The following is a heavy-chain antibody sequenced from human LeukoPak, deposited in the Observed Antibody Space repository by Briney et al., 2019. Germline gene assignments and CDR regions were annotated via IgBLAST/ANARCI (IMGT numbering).Heavy chain of an antibody. CDR1: RYTFTSYD. Sequence: ASVKVSCKASRYTFTSYDINWVRQATGQGLEWMGWMNPNSGNTGYAQKFQGRVTMTRNTSISTAYMELSSLRSEDTAVYYCARSHPRYCTNCGMNVWGQGTTVTVSS. CDR3: ARSHPRYCTNCGMNV. CDR2: MNPNSGNT. J-gene: IGHJ6*02. D-gene: IGHD2-8*01. V-gene: IGHV1-8*01.